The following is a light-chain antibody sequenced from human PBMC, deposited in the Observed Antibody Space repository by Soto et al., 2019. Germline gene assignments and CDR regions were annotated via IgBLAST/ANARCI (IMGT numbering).Light chain of an antibody. CDR3: AAWDDSLNGVV. J-gene: IGLJ2*01. Sequence: QSVLTQPPSASGTPGQRVSISCSGSSSNIGSNSVNWYQQVPGTAPKLLIYSTSQRPSGVPDRFSGSKSGTSASLAISGLQSEDEAEYYCAAWDDSLNGVVFGGGTKVTVL. V-gene: IGLV1-44*01. CDR2: STS. CDR1: SSNIGSNS.